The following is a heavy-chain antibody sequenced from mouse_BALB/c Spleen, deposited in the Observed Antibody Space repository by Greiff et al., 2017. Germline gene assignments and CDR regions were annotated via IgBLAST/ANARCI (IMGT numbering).Heavy chain of an antibody. CDR2: ISDGGSYT. D-gene: IGHD1-2*01. CDR3: ARDPPFITTDWYFDV. Sequence: EVHLVESGGGLVKPGGSLTLSCAASGFTFSDYYMYWVRQTPEKRLEWVATISDGGSYTYYPDSVKGRFTISRDNAKNNLYLQMSSLKSEDTAMYYCARDPPFITTDWYFDVWGAGTTVTVSS. J-gene: IGHJ1*01. V-gene: IGHV5-4*02. CDR1: GFTFSDYY.